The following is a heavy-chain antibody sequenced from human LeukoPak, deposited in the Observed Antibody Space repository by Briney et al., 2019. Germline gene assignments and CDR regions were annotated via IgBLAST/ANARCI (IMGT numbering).Heavy chain of an antibody. V-gene: IGHV3-33*01. Sequence: GGSLRLSCAASGFTFSSYGMHWVRQAPGKGLEWVAVIWYDGSNKYYADSVKGRFTISRDNSKNTLYLQMNSLRAEDTAVYYCARGTMIVPTALGIDAFDIWGQGTMVTVSS. CDR2: IWYDGSNK. CDR1: GFTFSSYG. CDR3: ARGTMIVPTALGIDAFDI. D-gene: IGHD3-22*01. J-gene: IGHJ3*02.